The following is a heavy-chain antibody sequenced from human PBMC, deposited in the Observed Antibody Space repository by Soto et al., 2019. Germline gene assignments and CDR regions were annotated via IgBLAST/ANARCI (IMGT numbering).Heavy chain of an antibody. Sequence: EVQLVESGGSVIRPGGSLRLSCAASGFAFQNHGMAWVRQVPGKGLEWVAGIGGSGVNAGYADSVKGRFTISRDNGDNSLYLEINNLGVEDTALYHCARKPHWQYWYFDLWGRGTLVTVSS. CDR1: GFAFQNHG. CDR2: IGGSGVNA. V-gene: IGHV3-20*01. D-gene: IGHD1-1*01. J-gene: IGHJ2*01. CDR3: ARKPHWQYWYFDL.